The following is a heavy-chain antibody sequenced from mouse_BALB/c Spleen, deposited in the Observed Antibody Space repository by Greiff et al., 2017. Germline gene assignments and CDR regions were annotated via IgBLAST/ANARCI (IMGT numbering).Heavy chain of an antibody. CDR1: GFDFSRYW. Sequence: EVQLQESGGGLVQPGGSLKLSCAASGFDFSRYWMSWVRQAPGKGLEWIGEINPDSSTINYTPSLKDKFIISRDNAKNTLYLQMSKVRSEDTALYYCATQLANWDGGFAYWGQGTLVTVSA. V-gene: IGHV4-1*02. J-gene: IGHJ3*01. D-gene: IGHD4-1*01. CDR3: ATQLANWDGGFAY. CDR2: INPDSSTI.